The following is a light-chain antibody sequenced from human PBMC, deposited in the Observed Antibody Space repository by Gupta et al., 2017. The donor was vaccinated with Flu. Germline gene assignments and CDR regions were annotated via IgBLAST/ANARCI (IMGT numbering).Light chain of an antibody. J-gene: IGKJ2*01. CDR1: HSISTY. Sequence: ASLSFSPVERATLSCWASHSISTYLACYKKKPGQTPRLLMYDASHSFAGIPVRFTASGCATDLTLTISSREPGDFAVYYCQQRCSRPMYTFGQGTEMEIK. V-gene: IGKV3-11*01. CDR2: DAS. CDR3: QQRCSRPMYT.